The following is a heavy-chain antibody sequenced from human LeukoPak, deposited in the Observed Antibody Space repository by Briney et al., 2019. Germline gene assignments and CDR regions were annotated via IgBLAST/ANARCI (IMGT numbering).Heavy chain of an antibody. D-gene: IGHD6-19*01. J-gene: IGHJ4*02. Sequence: GGSLRLSCAASGLTFSSFVMSWVRQAPGKGLEWVANIKEDGSQKYYVDSVKGRFTISRDNAKNSLFLQTNSLRVDDTAVYYCARDSGWFRFDYWGQGTLVTVSS. V-gene: IGHV3-7*03. CDR2: IKEDGSQK. CDR3: ARDSGWFRFDY. CDR1: GLTFSSFV.